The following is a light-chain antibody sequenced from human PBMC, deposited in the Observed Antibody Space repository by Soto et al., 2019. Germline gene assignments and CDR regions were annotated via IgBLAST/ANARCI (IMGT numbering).Light chain of an antibody. CDR1: SSNIGSNT. J-gene: IGLJ2*01. CDR3: AAWDDSLNGHVV. Sequence: QSVLTQPPSASGTPGQRVTISCSGRSSNIGSNTVNWYQQLPGTAPKLLIYSNNQRPSGVPDRFSGSKSGTSASLAISGLQSEYEADYYCAAWDDSLNGHVVFGGGTKLTVL. V-gene: IGLV1-44*01. CDR2: SNN.